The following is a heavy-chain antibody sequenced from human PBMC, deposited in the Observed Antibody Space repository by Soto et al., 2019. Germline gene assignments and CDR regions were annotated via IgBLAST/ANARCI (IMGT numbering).Heavy chain of an antibody. V-gene: IGHV1-3*01. CDR2: IDAGNDNT. Sequence: ASVKVSCKASGYTFTGYYMHWVRQAPGQRLEWMGRIDAGNDNTKYSQNFQGRVTITTDTSASTAYMELSSLKSEDTAIYYCAREGSTYSSTFYYFGQGTLVTVSA. CDR1: GYTFTGYY. J-gene: IGHJ4*02. D-gene: IGHD4-4*01. CDR3: AREGSTYSSTFYY.